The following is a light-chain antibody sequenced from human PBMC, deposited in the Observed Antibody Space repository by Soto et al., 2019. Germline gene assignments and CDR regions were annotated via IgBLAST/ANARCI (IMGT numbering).Light chain of an antibody. CDR1: QSVSSN. CDR2: GAS. CDR3: RQYNNWPAYT. J-gene: IGKJ2*01. Sequence: EIVMTQSPATLSVSPGERATLSCRASQSVSSNLAWYQQKPGQAPRLLIYGASTRATGIPARFSGSGSGTEFTLTISCLQSEDFARCYCRQYNNWPAYTFGQGTKLEIK. V-gene: IGKV3-15*01.